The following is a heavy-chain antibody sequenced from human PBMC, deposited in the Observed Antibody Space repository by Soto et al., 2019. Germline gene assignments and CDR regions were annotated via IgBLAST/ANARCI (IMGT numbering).Heavy chain of an antibody. CDR1: GFAFSAYW. V-gene: IGHV3-74*01. D-gene: IGHD3-22*01. CDR3: AQGGPSSGYSLKV. Sequence: GGSLRLSCVASGFAFSAYWMHWVRHVPGKGLVWVSRLNSDGSSTSYADSVKGRFTISRDNAKETLYLRMNSLRPEDTGVYYCAQGGPSSGYSLKVWGQGXPVTVYS. J-gene: IGHJ4*02. CDR2: LNSDGSST.